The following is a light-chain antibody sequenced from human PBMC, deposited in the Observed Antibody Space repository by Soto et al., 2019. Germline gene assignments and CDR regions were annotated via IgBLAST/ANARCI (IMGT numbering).Light chain of an antibody. Sequence: DIQMTQSPSTLSASVGDRVTITCRASQTINSKLAWYQKKPGQAPKLLIFDGYNLESGVPSRFSGSGSGTEFTLSIGSLQPDDFATYYCQHYQRYPPSFGGGTKLEIK. CDR2: DGY. CDR3: QHYQRYPPS. J-gene: IGKJ4*01. CDR1: QTINSK. V-gene: IGKV1-5*01.